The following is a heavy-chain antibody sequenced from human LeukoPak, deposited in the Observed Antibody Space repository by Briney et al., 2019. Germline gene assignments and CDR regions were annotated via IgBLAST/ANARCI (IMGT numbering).Heavy chain of an antibody. CDR2: IYYSGST. CDR3: AREALSGSYTPRFDY. J-gene: IGHJ4*02. Sequence: SETLSLTCTVSGGSISSYYWSWIRQPPGKGLEWIGYIYYSGSTNYNPSLKSRVTISVDTSKNQFSLKLSSVTAADTAVYYCAREALSGSYTPRFDYWGQGTLVTVSS. D-gene: IGHD1-26*01. V-gene: IGHV4-59*01. CDR1: GGSISSYY.